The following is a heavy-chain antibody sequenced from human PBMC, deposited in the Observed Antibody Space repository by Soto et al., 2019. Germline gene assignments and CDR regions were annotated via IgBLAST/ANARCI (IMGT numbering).Heavy chain of an antibody. D-gene: IGHD5-18*01. CDR1: GGTFSSYA. CDR2: IITLFGTA. Sequence: QVQLVQSGAEVKKPGSSVKVSCKASGGTFSSYAISWVRQAPGQGLEWMGGIITLFGTANYAQKFQGRVMITADESTSTAYMELISLRSEDTAVYYCARDPYSDGEFPPDDYWGQGTLVTVSS. CDR3: ARDPYSDGEFPPDDY. V-gene: IGHV1-69*01. J-gene: IGHJ4*02.